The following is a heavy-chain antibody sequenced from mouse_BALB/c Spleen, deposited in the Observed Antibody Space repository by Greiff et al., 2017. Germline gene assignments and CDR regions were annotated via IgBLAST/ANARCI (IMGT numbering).Heavy chain of an antibody. Sequence: QVQLQQPGAELVKPGASAKLPRQASGFTFTSYWMHRVKQRPGQGLEWVGEINPRNGHTNYNEKFKSKATLTVYKSSSTAYMQLSSLTSEDSAYYSCARWGSARAMDYWGQGTSVTVSS. CDR3: ARWGSARAMDY. CDR1: GFTFTSYW. V-gene: IGHV1S81*02. D-gene: IGHD6-1*01. CDR2: INPRNGHT. J-gene: IGHJ4*01.